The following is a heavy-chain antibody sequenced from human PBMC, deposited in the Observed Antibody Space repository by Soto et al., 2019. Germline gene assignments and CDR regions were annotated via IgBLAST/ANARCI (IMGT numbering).Heavy chain of an antibody. CDR1: GASISSNTYY. CDR2: IYYNGST. CDR3: ARDTMTTVTTGTQYGMDV. V-gene: IGHV4-39*07. D-gene: IGHD4-17*01. J-gene: IGHJ6*02. Sequence: SETLSLTCTVSGASISSNTYYWAWIRRPPGKGLECIGSIYYNGSTYYNPSLKSRVTISVDTSKNQFSLKLSSVTAADTAVYYCARDTMTTVTTGTQYGMDVWGQGTTVTVSS.